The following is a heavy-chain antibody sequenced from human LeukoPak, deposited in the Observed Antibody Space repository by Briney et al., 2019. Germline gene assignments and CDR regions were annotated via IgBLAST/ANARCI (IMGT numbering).Heavy chain of an antibody. J-gene: IGHJ6*03. V-gene: IGHV3-7*01. D-gene: IGHD4-17*01. CDR1: GFSFSSYW. Sequence: GGSLRPSCAASGFSFSSYWMSWVRQAPGKGLEWVANIKQDGVDKYYVDSVKGRFTISRDNAKNSVYLQMNSLRAEDTAVYFCARDQPLTVSTWGYFYYYMDVWGRGTTVTVSS. CDR2: IKQDGVDK. CDR3: ARDQPLTVSTWGYFYYYMDV.